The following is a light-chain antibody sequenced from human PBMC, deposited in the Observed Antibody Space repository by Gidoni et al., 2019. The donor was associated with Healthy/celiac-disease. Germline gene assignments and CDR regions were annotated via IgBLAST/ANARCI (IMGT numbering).Light chain of an antibody. CDR1: QSISSY. CDR3: QQSYSTPLT. V-gene: IGKV1-39*01. Sequence: DIQMTQSPSSLSASVGDRVTTTCRESQSISSYLNWYQQKPGKAPKLLIYAASSLQSGVPSRFSGSGSGTDFTLTISSLQPEDFATYYCQQSYSTPLTFGGXTKVEIK. CDR2: AAS. J-gene: IGKJ4*01.